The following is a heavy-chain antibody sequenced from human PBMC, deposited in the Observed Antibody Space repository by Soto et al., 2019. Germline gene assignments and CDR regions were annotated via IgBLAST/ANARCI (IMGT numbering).Heavy chain of an antibody. V-gene: IGHV3-9*01. J-gene: IGHJ5*02. CDR3: AKDRQPRHYKNWFDP. CDR1: GFTFDDYA. Sequence: EVQLVESGGGLVQPGRSLRLSCAASGFTFDDYAMHWVRQAPGKGLEWVSGISWNSDNIVYADSVKGRFTISRDNAKNSLYLQMNSLRAEDTALYYCAKDRQPRHYKNWFDPWGQGTLVTVSS. CDR2: ISWNSDNI. D-gene: IGHD3-10*01.